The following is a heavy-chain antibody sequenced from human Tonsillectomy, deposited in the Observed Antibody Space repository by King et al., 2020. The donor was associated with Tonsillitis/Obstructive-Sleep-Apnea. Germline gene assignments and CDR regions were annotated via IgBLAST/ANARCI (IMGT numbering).Heavy chain of an antibody. V-gene: IGHV3-30*18. CDR3: AKDLSSGWALDY. J-gene: IGHJ4*02. CDR1: GFSFSSNG. CDR2: ISYDGSNK. Sequence: VQLVESEGGVVQPGRSLRLSCAASGFSFSSNGMHWVRQAPGKGLEWVAVISYDGSNKYYADSVKGRFTISRDNYKNTLYLQMNSLRADDTTVYYCAKDLSSGWALDYWGQGTLVTVSS. D-gene: IGHD6-19*01.